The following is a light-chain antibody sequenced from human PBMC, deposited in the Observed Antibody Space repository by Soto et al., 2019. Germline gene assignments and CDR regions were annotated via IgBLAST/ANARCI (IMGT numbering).Light chain of an antibody. Sequence: DIVITQSPATLSVSPGQRATLSCSASQSVSSNLAWYQQKPGQAPRLLIYGASTRASGIPARFSGSESGTEFTLTISSLQSEDFAVYYCQQYNTWPLTFGGGTKVDIK. CDR3: QQYNTWPLT. CDR2: GAS. V-gene: IGKV3-15*01. J-gene: IGKJ4*01. CDR1: QSVSSN.